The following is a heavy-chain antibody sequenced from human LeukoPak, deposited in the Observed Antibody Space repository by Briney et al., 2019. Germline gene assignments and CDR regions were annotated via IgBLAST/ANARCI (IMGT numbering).Heavy chain of an antibody. D-gene: IGHD3-22*01. CDR3: ARFPYYDSSGYYHSRAFDI. V-gene: IGHV1-69*01. CDR1: GGTFSSYA. Sequence: KVSCKASGGTFSSYAISWVRQAPGQGLEWMGGIIPIFGTANYAQKFQGRVTITADESTSTAYMELSSLRSEDTAVYYCARFPYYDSSGYYHSRAFDIWGQGTMVTVSS. CDR2: IIPIFGTA. J-gene: IGHJ3*02.